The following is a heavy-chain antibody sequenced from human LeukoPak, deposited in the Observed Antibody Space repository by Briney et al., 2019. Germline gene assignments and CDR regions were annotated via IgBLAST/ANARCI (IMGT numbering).Heavy chain of an antibody. CDR2: ISTRSSTTTT. Sequence: GGPLRLSCTASGFTFSSYEMNWVRQAPGKGLEWVSYISTRSSTTTTYYADSVKGRFTISRDNAKNSSYLQMNSLRAEDTAVYYCARERSSNTWGSFDYWGQGALVAVSS. CDR1: GFTFSSYE. J-gene: IGHJ4*02. CDR3: ARERSSNTWGSFDY. V-gene: IGHV3-48*03. D-gene: IGHD6-13*01.